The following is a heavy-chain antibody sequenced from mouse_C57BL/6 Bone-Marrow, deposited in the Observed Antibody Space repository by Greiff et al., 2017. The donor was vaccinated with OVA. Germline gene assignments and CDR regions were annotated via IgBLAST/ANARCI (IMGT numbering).Heavy chain of an antibody. Sequence: QVQLQQSGAELARPGASVKLSCKASGYTFTSYGISWVKQRTGQGLEWIGEIYPRSGNTYYNEKFKGKATLTADKSSSTAYMELRSLTSEYSAVYFCARWVYDYDVGYYFDYWGQGTTLTVSS. V-gene: IGHV1-81*01. D-gene: IGHD2-4*01. J-gene: IGHJ2*01. CDR3: ARWVYDYDVGYYFDY. CDR2: IYPRSGNT. CDR1: GYTFTSYG.